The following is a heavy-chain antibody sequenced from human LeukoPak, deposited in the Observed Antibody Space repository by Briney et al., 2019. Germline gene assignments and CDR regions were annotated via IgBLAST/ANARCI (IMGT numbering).Heavy chain of an antibody. J-gene: IGHJ4*02. V-gene: IGHV3-21*01. Sequence: PGGSLRLSCAASGFTFISYSMNWVRQAPGKLREWVSSISSSSSYIYYADSVKGRFTISRDNAKNSLYLQMNSLRAEDTAVYYCAREDTAMVKLFDYWGQGTLVTVSS. CDR3: AREDTAMVKLFDY. D-gene: IGHD5-18*01. CDR1: GFTFISYS. CDR2: ISSSSSYI.